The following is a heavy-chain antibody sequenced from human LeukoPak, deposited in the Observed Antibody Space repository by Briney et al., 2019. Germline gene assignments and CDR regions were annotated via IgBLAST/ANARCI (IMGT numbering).Heavy chain of an antibody. Sequence: AGGSLRLSCAASGFTFSTYAMSWVRQAPGKGLEWVSVISGSGGSTYYADSVKGRFTISRDNSKNTLYLQMNSLRAEDTAVYYCAKAGRYSSGWYDYWGQGTLVTVSS. CDR1: GFTFSTYA. V-gene: IGHV3-23*01. CDR3: AKAGRYSSGWYDY. J-gene: IGHJ4*02. D-gene: IGHD6-19*01. CDR2: ISGSGGST.